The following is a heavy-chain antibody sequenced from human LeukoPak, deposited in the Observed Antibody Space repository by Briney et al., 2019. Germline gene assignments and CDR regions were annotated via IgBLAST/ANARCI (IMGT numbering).Heavy chain of an antibody. Sequence: SETLSLTCTVSGASMYSYYWSFIRQAAGKGLEWIGRIHTSGTTYYNPSLDSRVTLSIDTSMNQFSLRLTSVTAADTAVYYCARGDFYDGGGRNWFDPWGQGTLVTVSP. CDR1: GASMYSYY. CDR3: ARGDFYDGGGRNWFDP. CDR2: IHTSGTT. J-gene: IGHJ5*02. D-gene: IGHD3-16*01. V-gene: IGHV4-4*07.